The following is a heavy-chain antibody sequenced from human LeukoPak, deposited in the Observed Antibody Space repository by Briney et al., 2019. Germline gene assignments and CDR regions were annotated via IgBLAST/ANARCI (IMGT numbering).Heavy chain of an antibody. J-gene: IGHJ4*02. V-gene: IGHV3-30*18. CDR3: AKAANWGSFDY. Sequence: GGSLRLSCAASGFTFSRYGMHWVRKAPGKGLEWVAVISYDGNSKYYAASVKGRFTISRDNSKNTLYLQMNSLRAEDTAVYYCAKAANWGSFDYSGQGTLVTVSS. CDR2: ISYDGNSK. D-gene: IGHD7-27*01. CDR1: GFTFSRYG.